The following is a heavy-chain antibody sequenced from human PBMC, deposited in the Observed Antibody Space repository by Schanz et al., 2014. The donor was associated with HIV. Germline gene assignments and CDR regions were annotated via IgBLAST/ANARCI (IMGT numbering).Heavy chain of an antibody. V-gene: IGHV3-30*18. CDR2: ISHDGGNK. J-gene: IGHJ6*02. CDR1: GFTFSSYG. CDR3: AKTILRFLDWPNANGGRDV. D-gene: IGHD3-3*01. Sequence: QVQLVESGGGVVQPGRSLRLSCAVSGFTFSSYGMHWVRQAPGKGLEWVAVISHDGGNKHYGDSVKGRFTISRDNSKNTLYLQMSSLREEDTAVYYCAKTILRFLDWPNANGGRDVWGLGTTVTVSS.